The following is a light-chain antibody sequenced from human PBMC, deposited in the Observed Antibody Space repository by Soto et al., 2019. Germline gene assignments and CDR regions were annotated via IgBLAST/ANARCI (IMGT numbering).Light chain of an antibody. CDR3: QQYNDHCT. V-gene: IGKV1-5*03. Sequence: DIQMTQSPSTLSASVGDRVSITCRASQSISSWLAWYQQKPGTAPKLLIYKASTLQSGVPSRFSGSGSGTEFTLTISSLQPDDSATYYCQQYNDHCTFGQGTKV. J-gene: IGKJ1*01. CDR1: QSISSW. CDR2: KAS.